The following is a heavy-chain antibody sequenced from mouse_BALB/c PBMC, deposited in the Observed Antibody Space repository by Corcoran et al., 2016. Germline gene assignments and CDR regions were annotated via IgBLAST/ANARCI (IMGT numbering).Heavy chain of an antibody. D-gene: IGHD1-1*01. V-gene: IGHV8-8*01. J-gene: IGHJ3*01. CDR3: ARRAYDGSSFAY. CDR2: IWWDDDK. Sequence: QVTLKESGPGILQPSQTLSLTCSFSGFSLSTSGMGVGWIRQPSGKGLEWLAHIWWDDDKYYNTALKSGLTISKDTSKNQVFLKIASVDTADTATDYCARRAYDGSSFAYWGQGTLVTVSA. CDR1: GFSLSTSGMG.